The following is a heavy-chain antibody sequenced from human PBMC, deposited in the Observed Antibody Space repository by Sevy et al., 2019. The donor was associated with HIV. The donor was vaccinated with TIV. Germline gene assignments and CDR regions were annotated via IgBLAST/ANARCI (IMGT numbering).Heavy chain of an antibody. V-gene: IGHV3-33*01. CDR2: IWYDGSNK. J-gene: IGHJ4*02. CDR3: ARDPKIIVVVTAPPDY. D-gene: IGHD2-21*02. Sequence: GGSLRLSCAASGFTFSSYGMHWVRQAPGKGLEWVAVIWYDGSNKYYADSVKGRFTISRDNSKNTLYLQMNSLRDEDTAVYYCARDPKIIVVVTAPPDYWGQGTLVTVSS. CDR1: GFTFSSYG.